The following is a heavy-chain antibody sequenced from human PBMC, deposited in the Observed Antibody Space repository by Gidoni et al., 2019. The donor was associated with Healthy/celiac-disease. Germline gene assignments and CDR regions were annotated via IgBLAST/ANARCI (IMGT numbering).Heavy chain of an antibody. CDR1: GGSLSSSSYS. CDR2: IYYSGST. J-gene: IGHJ4*02. V-gene: IGHV4-39*01. CDR3: ARLAAGTLGDY. Sequence: QLQLQESGPGLVKPSETLSLTCTVSGGSLSSSSYSWGWIRQPPGKGLEWIGSIYYSGSTYYNPSLKSRVTISVDTSKNQFSLKLSSVTAADTAVYYCARLAAGTLGDYWGQGTLVTVSS. D-gene: IGHD6-13*01.